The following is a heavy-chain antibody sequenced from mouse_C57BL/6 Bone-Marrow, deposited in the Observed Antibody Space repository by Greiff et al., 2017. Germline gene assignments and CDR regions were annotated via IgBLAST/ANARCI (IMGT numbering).Heavy chain of an antibody. V-gene: IGHV1-81*01. D-gene: IGHD3-3*01. CDR3: ARSKGHYYAMDY. CDR1: GYTFTSYG. Sequence: VQLQESGAELARPGASVKLSCKASGYTFTSYGISWVKQRTGQGLEWIGEIYPRSGNTYYNEKFKGKATLTADKSSSTAYMELRSLTSEDSAVYFCARSKGHYYAMDYWGQGTSVTVSS. J-gene: IGHJ4*01. CDR2: IYPRSGNT.